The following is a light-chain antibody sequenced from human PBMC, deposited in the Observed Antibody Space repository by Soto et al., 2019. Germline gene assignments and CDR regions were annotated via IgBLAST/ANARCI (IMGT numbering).Light chain of an antibody. CDR1: QSINNNY. V-gene: IGKV3-20*01. CDR2: GSS. J-gene: IGKJ2*01. CDR3: HQYGSSPPYT. Sequence: EVVLTQSPGTLSLSPGERATLSCRGSQSINNNYLAWYQQRPGQAPRLLIYGSSDRATGIPDRFSGSGSGTDFTHTISRLEPEDFAVYYCHQYGSSPPYTFGQGTKLEI.